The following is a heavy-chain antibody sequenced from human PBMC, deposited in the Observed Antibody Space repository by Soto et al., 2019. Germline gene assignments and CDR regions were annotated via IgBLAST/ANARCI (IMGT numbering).Heavy chain of an antibody. CDR2: ISSGGSNT. CDR3: AKEGGSYPIDY. D-gene: IGHD1-26*01. CDR1: GFTFSTYA. V-gene: IGHV3-23*01. J-gene: IGHJ4*02. Sequence: GGSLRLSCVASGFTFSTYAMSWVRQAPGKGLEWGMTISSGGSNTYYADSVKGRFTITRDNSNTTLYLQMNSLRAEDTALYYCAKEGGSYPIDYWGQGTLVTVSS.